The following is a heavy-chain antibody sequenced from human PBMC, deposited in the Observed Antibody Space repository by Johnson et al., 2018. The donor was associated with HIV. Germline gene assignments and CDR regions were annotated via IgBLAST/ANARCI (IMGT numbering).Heavy chain of an antibody. CDR3: SRGFYDMLTGFDALDI. J-gene: IGHJ3*02. D-gene: IGHD3-9*01. V-gene: IGHV3-64*01. CDR1: GFTFSSHA. Sequence: VQLVESGGGVVQPGRPLRLSCAASGFTFSSHAMHWVRQAPGKGLEYVSAISSNGGSTYYAKSVKGRFTISRDNSKNTLDLQMGSLRVEDMAVYYCSRGFYDMLTGFDALDIWGQGTMVTVSS. CDR2: ISSNGGST.